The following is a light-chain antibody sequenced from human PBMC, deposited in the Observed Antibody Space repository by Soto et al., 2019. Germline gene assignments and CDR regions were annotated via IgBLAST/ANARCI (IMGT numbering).Light chain of an antibody. Sequence: QSALTQPASVSGSPGQSITISCTGTSSDVGSYNLVSWYQQHPGKAPKLMIYEVSKRPSGVSNRFSGSKSGNTASLTISGLQAEDEADYSCCSYAGRSTYVFGTGNKVTVL. CDR1: SSDVGSYNL. J-gene: IGLJ1*01. CDR3: CSYAGRSTYV. CDR2: EVS. V-gene: IGLV2-23*02.